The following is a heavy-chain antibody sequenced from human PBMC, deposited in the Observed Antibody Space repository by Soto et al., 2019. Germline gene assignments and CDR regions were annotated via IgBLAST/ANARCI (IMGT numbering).Heavy chain of an antibody. D-gene: IGHD1-26*01. CDR1: GGSISSYY. CDR2: IYYSGST. J-gene: IGHJ2*01. V-gene: IGHV4-59*01. Sequence: SETLSLTCTVSGGSISSYYWSWIRQPPGKGLEWIGYIYYSGSTNYNPSLKSRVTISVDTSKNQFSLKLSSVTAADPAVYYCARDSGSYYWYFDLWGRGTLVTVSS. CDR3: ARDSGSYYWYFDL.